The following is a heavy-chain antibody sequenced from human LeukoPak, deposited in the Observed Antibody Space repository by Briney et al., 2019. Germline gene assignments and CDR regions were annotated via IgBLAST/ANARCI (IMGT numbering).Heavy chain of an antibody. J-gene: IGHJ6*03. CDR3: ARDGYYYYMDV. CDR1: GGSISSYY. V-gene: IGHV4-59*12. Sequence: SETLSLTCTVSGGSISSYYWSWIRQPPGKGLEWIGYIYYSGSTNYNPSLKSRVTISVDTSKNQFSLKLSSVTAADTAVYYCARDGYYYYMDVWGKGTTVTVSS. CDR2: IYYSGST.